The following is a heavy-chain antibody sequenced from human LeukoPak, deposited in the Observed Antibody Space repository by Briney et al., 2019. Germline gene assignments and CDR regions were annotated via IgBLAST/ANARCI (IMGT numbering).Heavy chain of an antibody. V-gene: IGHV3-33*06. CDR1: ALSLHTYV. D-gene: IGHD3-16*01. Sequence: GGSLRLSCVASALSLHTYVTHWPRQGPGKGLEWVAVMWHDGTNKVYADSVKGRFSISRDNSKNTLYLQMNSLRAEDTAVYYCAKEAPGGYFDYCGQGTLVTVSS. CDR2: MWHDGTNK. J-gene: IGHJ4*02. CDR3: AKEAPGGYFDY.